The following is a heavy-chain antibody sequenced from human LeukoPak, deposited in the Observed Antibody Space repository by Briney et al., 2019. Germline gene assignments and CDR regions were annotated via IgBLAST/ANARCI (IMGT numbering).Heavy chain of an antibody. Sequence: PGRSLRLSCAASGFTFDDYAMHWVRQAPGKGLEWVSGISWNSGSIGYADSVKGRFTISRDNAKNSLYLQMNSLRAADTALYYCAKYGSGSYYSSRLSSGFDYWGQGTLVTVSS. J-gene: IGHJ4*02. D-gene: IGHD3-10*01. CDR3: AKYGSGSYYSSRLSSGFDY. CDR1: GFTFDDYA. CDR2: ISWNSGSI. V-gene: IGHV3-9*01.